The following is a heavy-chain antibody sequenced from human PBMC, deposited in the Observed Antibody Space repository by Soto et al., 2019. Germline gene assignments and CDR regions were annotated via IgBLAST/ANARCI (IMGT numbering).Heavy chain of an antibody. D-gene: IGHD3-16*01. CDR1: GGTFSSYA. J-gene: IGHJ6*02. V-gene: IGHV1-69*13. Sequence: VKVSCKASGGTFSSYAISWVRQAPGQGLEWMGGIIPIFGTANYAQKFQGRVTITADESTSTAYMELSSLRSEDTAVYYCARSGGKTASTRLAPDVWGQGTTVTVSS. CDR2: IIPIFGTA. CDR3: ARSGGKTASTRLAPDV.